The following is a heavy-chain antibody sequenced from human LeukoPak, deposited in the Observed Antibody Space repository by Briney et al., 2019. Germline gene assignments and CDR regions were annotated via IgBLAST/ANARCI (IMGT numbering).Heavy chain of an antibody. Sequence: SETLSLTCTVSGGSISGSSYYWGWIRQPPGKGLEWIGNIYYSGSTYYNPSLKSRVTISVDTSKNQFSLKLTSVTAADTAVYYCARLPAYCSTTSCSFDSWGQGTLVAVSS. V-gene: IGHV4-39*01. CDR1: GGSISGSSYY. CDR3: ARLPAYCSTTSCSFDS. CDR2: IYYSGST. D-gene: IGHD2-2*01. J-gene: IGHJ4*02.